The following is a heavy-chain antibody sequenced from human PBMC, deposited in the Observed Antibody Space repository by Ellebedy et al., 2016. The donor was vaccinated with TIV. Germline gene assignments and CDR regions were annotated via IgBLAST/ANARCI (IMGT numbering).Heavy chain of an antibody. CDR3: ARSLLIFSFDKCYFDF. V-gene: IGHV4-39*01. Sequence: SETLSLTCTVSGGSISGSDSYWGWIRQSPGKGLEWIGNIFDTGSTYYNPSLKSRVTVSVDKSRNQFSLKLKSVTAADTAVYYCARSLLIFSFDKCYFDFWGRGTLVTVSS. CDR2: IFDTGST. J-gene: IGHJ2*01. D-gene: IGHD3/OR15-3a*01. CDR1: GGSISGSDSY.